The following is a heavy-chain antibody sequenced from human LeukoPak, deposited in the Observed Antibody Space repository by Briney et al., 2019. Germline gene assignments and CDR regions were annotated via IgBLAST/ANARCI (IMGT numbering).Heavy chain of an antibody. Sequence: WGSLRLSCAASGFTFSSYGMHWVRQAPGKGLEWVAVISYDGSNKYYADSVKGRFTISRDNSKNTLYLQMNSLRAEDTAVYYCAKDGNEFRTGIFDYGAREPWSPSPQ. CDR3: AKDGNEFRTGIFDY. J-gene: IGHJ4*02. CDR2: ISYDGSNK. CDR1: GFTFSSYG. V-gene: IGHV3-30*18. D-gene: IGHD1/OR15-1a*01.